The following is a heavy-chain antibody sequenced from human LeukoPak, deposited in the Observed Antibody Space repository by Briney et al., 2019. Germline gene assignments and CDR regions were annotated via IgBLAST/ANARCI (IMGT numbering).Heavy chain of an antibody. J-gene: IGHJ6*02. V-gene: IGHV1-69*13. CDR1: GGTFISYG. Sequence: SVKVSCKASGGTFISYGISWVRQAPGQGIEWMGGIIPIFGTANYAQKFQGRVTITADESTSTAYMELSSLRSEDTAVYYCARGGQPAPYSSSWYGLYYYYSMDVWGQGTTVTVSS. CDR2: IIPIFGTA. CDR3: ARGGQPAPYSSSWYGLYYYYSMDV. D-gene: IGHD6-13*01.